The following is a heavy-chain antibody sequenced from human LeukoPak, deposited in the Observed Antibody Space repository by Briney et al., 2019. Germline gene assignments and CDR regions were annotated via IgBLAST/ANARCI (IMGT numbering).Heavy chain of an antibody. J-gene: IGHJ4*02. V-gene: IGHV3-48*03. CDR2: ISSSGSTI. CDR3: ARDGSVADY. CDR1: GFTFSSYE. Sequence: GGSLRLSCAASGFTFSSYEMNWVRQAPGKGLEWVSYISSSGSTIYHADSVKGRFTISRDNAKNSLYLQMNSLRAEDTAVYYCARDGSVADYWGQGTLVTVSS.